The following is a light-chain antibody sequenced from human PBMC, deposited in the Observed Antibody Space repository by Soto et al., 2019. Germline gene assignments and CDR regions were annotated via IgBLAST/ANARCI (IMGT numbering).Light chain of an antibody. V-gene: IGKV3-20*01. CDR2: GAS. CDR1: QSVRNSY. Sequence: EILLTQSPGTLSLSPGERDTLSCRASQSVRNSYLAWYQQKPGQAPRLLIYGASGRATGIPDRFSGSGSGTDFTLTISRLEPDDFAVYYCQQYGSSPYTFGQGTKLEI. J-gene: IGKJ2*01. CDR3: QQYGSSPYT.